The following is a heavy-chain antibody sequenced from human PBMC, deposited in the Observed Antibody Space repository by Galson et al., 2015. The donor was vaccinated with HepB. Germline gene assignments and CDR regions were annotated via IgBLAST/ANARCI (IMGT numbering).Heavy chain of an antibody. D-gene: IGHD3-9*01. V-gene: IGHV3-30-3*01. J-gene: IGHJ6*02. CDR1: GFTFSSYA. CDR2: ISYDGSNK. Sequence: SLRLSCAASGFTFSSYAMHWVRQAPGKGLEWVAVISYDGSNKYYADSVKGRFTISRDNSKNTLYLQMNSLRAEDTAVYYCARDPTHWLSDYYYGMDVWGQGTTVTVSS. CDR3: ARDPTHWLSDYYYGMDV.